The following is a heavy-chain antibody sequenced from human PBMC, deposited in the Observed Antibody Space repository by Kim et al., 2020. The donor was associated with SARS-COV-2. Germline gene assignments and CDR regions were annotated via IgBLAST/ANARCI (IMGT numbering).Heavy chain of an antibody. V-gene: IGHV3-30*18. Sequence: GGSLRLSCAASGFTFSSYGMHWVRQAPGKGLEWVALISYDGSNKYYADSVKGRFTISRDNSKNTLYLQMNSLRAEDTAVYYCAKRLGPYCSGGSSYVGVFDFWGQGTLVTVSS. CDR2: ISYDGSNK. D-gene: IGHD2-15*01. CDR3: AKRLGPYCSGGSSYVGVFDF. J-gene: IGHJ4*02. CDR1: GFTFSSYG.